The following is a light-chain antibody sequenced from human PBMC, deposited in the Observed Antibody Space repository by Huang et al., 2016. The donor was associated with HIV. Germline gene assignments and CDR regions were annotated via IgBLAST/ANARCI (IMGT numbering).Light chain of an antibody. Sequence: DIVMTQSPDSLAVSLGERATINCKSSQSVLYSSSNKNDLAWYQQKPGQPPKLLIYWASTREAGVPDRFSGSGSGTDFTLTISSLQAEDVAVYYCQQYYSTLLTFGGGTRVEIK. V-gene: IGKV4-1*01. CDR1: QSVLYSSSNKND. CDR3: QQYYSTLLT. J-gene: IGKJ4*01. CDR2: WAS.